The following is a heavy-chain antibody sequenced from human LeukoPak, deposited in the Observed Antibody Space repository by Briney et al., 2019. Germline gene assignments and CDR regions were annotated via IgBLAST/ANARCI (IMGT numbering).Heavy chain of an antibody. CDR3: ARVVAAAAPDGFDY. D-gene: IGHD6-13*01. Sequence: SVKVSCKASGGTFSSYAISWVRQAPGQGLEWMGRIIPILGIANYAQKFQGRVTITADKSTSTAYMELSSLRSEDTAVYYCARVVAAAAPDGFDYWGQGTLVTVSS. J-gene: IGHJ4*02. CDR2: IIPILGIA. V-gene: IGHV1-69*04. CDR1: GGTFSSYA.